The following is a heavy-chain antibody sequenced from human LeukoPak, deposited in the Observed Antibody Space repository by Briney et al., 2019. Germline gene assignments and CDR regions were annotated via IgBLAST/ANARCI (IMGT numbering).Heavy chain of an antibody. J-gene: IGHJ4*02. CDR2: IYYTGSI. CDR1: GSSIASRNW. Sequence: SDTLSLTCSVSGSSIASRNWWGWIRQPPGKGLGWIGYIYYTGSIYYNPSLKSRVTMSVDTSKNQFSLRLSSVTAVDTAVYYCARKTDAKSYYPDWGQGTLVTVSS. V-gene: IGHV4-28*05. CDR3: ARKTDAKSYYPD. D-gene: IGHD3-10*01.